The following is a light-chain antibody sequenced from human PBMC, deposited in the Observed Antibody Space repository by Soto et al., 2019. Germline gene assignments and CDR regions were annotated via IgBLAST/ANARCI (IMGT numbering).Light chain of an antibody. J-gene: IGLJ1*01. V-gene: IGLV1-40*01. Sequence: QSVLTQPPSVSGAPGQRVTISCTGSSSNIGGGYDVHWYQQLPGTAPKLLIYGHSNRPSGVPDRFSGSKSGTSASLAITGRKAEDVADYYCQSYDSSLSGYVFGTGTKLTVL. CDR2: GHS. CDR3: QSYDSSLSGYV. CDR1: SSNIGGGYD.